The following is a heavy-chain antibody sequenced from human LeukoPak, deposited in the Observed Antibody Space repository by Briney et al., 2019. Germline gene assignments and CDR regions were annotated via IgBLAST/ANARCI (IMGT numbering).Heavy chain of an antibody. CDR3: ARDGFIVLMVSHYGMDV. CDR2: ISAYNGNT. CDR1: GYTFTSYG. Sequence: SVKVSCKASGYTFTSYGISWVRQAPGQGLEWMGWISAYNGNTNYAQKLQGRVTMTTDTSTSTAYVELRSLRSDDTAVYYCARDGFIVLMVSHYGMDVWGQGTTVTVSS. V-gene: IGHV1-18*01. J-gene: IGHJ6*02. D-gene: IGHD2-8*01.